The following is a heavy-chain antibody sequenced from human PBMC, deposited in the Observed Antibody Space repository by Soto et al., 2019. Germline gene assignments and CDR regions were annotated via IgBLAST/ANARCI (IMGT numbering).Heavy chain of an antibody. Sequence: PSETLSLTCAVYGGSFSGYYWIWIRQPPGKGLEWIGEINHSGSTNYNPSLKSRVTISVDTSKNQFSLKLSSVTAADTAVYYCAREGNRNRGVIRGYMDVWGKGTTVTVSS. CDR1: GGSFSGYY. V-gene: IGHV4-34*01. CDR2: INHSGST. J-gene: IGHJ6*03. D-gene: IGHD3-10*01. CDR3: AREGNRNRGVIRGYMDV.